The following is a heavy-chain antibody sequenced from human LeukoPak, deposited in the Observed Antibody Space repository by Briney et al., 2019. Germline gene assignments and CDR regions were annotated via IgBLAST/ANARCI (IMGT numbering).Heavy chain of an antibody. Sequence: PGGSLRLSCAASGLTFSSYWMHWVRQAPGKGLVWVSRINSDGRSTTYADSVKGRFTISRDNAKNTLYLQMNSLRAEDTAVYYCAREYYYDNYFDYWGQGTLVTVSS. CDR3: AREYYYDNYFDY. CDR2: INSDGRST. V-gene: IGHV3-74*01. CDR1: GLTFSSYW. D-gene: IGHD3-22*01. J-gene: IGHJ4*02.